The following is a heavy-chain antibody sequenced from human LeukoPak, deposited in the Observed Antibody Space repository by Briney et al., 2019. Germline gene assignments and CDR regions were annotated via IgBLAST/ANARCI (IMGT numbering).Heavy chain of an antibody. J-gene: IGHJ6*03. D-gene: IGHD6-13*01. CDR3: ARQGSRWYSYYYMDV. Sequence: PSETLSLTCTVSGGSIRSFYWSWIRQSAGKGLEWVGRIYSHGNANYNPSLNSRVTMSLDTSKNQFSLKLTSVTAADTAVYYCARQGSRWYSYYYMDVWGKGTTVTVSS. CDR2: IYSHGNA. V-gene: IGHV4-4*07. CDR1: GGSIRSFY.